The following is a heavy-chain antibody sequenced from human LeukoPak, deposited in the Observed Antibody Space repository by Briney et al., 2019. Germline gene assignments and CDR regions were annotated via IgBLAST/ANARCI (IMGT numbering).Heavy chain of an antibody. D-gene: IGHD1-26*01. J-gene: IGHJ6*02. Sequence: SETLSLTCTVSGGSITSYYWSWIRQSPGKGLEWIAYVHYSGSTNYNPSLKSRVTISVDTSKNQFSLKLSSVTAADTAVYYCARYTRGRNGMDVWGQGTTVTVSS. CDR1: GGSITSYY. CDR3: ARYTRGRNGMDV. CDR2: VHYSGST. V-gene: IGHV4-59*08.